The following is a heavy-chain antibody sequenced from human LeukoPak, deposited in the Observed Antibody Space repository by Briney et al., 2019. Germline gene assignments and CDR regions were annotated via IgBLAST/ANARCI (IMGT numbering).Heavy chain of an antibody. CDR1: GGSFSNYY. D-gene: IGHD4-11*01. J-gene: IGHJ4*02. CDR2: INHRGVT. V-gene: IGHV4-34*01. CDR3: ARTVGRTASLSY. Sequence: SETLSLTCAVYGGSFSNYYWTWVRQPPGKGLEWIGEINHRGVTTYYPSLKSRVTISIDTYRNQFSLTMHSLTAADTAVYYCARTVGRTASLSYWGQGTLVTVSS.